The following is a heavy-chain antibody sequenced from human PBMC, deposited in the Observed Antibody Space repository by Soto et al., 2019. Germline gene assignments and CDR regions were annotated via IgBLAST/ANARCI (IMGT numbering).Heavy chain of an antibody. Sequence: PGGSLRLSCAASGFTFSSYGMHWVRQAPGKGLEWVAVISYDGSNKYYADSVKGRFTISRDNSKNTLYLQMNSLRAEDTAVYYCAKDPPSGYSYGLYGMDVWGEGTTVTVSS. D-gene: IGHD5-18*01. CDR3: AKDPPSGYSYGLYGMDV. V-gene: IGHV3-30*18. CDR1: GFTFSSYG. CDR2: ISYDGSNK. J-gene: IGHJ6*02.